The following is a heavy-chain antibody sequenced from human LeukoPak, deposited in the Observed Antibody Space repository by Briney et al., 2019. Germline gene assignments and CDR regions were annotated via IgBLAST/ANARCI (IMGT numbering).Heavy chain of an antibody. CDR2: INPHSGKT. J-gene: IGHJ4*02. CDR1: GYPFRNYD. CDR3: VRAHALVLRYLSYFDY. V-gene: IGHV1-8*01. D-gene: IGHD3-9*01. Sequence: ASVKVSCKTSGYPFRNYDINWVRQATGQGLEWMGWINPHSGKTGYAQKFQGGVTMTTDTSASTAYMELSSLRSEGTAVYYCVRAHALVLRYLSYFDYWGQGTLVTVSS.